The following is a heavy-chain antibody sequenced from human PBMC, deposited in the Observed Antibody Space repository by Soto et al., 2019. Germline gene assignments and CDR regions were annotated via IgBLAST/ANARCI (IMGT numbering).Heavy chain of an antibody. D-gene: IGHD3-10*02. V-gene: IGHV1-46*01. J-gene: IGHJ4*02. CDR3: ARDVIGQAPSETMCYYFDH. CDR2: IDPSGGIT. Sequence: QVQLSQFGAEVKKPGASVKVSCKASGYSFTNFHRHWVRQAPGQGLELMGMIDPSGGITRDAQRLQGRITMTRDASTSTFYMELRSLKSEDTAVYYCARDVIGQAPSETMCYYFDHWGQGTLVTVSS. CDR1: GYSFTNFH.